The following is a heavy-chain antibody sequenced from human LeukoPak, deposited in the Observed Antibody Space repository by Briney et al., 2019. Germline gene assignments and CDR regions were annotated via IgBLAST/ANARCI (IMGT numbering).Heavy chain of an antibody. CDR2: ISGDVCNT. V-gene: IGHV3-43*02. CDR1: GFTFDDYA. Sequence: GGSLRLSCAASGFTFDDYAMRWVGQDQGKGRGGVSLISGDVCNTYYADSVTVRFTISRDNSKNSLYLQMNSLRTEDTALYYCAKDEAPYSTNDLYYFDYWGQGTLVTVSS. CDR3: AKDEAPYSTNDLYYFDY. J-gene: IGHJ4*02. D-gene: IGHD2/OR15-2a*01.